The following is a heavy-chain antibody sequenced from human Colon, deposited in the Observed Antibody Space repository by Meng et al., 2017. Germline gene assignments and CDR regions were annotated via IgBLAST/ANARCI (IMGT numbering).Heavy chain of an antibody. Sequence: GESLKISCTTSGFTFGVYAINWVRQAPGKGLEWVGFIRGKAYGGTTEYAASVKGRFTIYRDDSKSNAYVHMNSLKTDDTAVYYCTGGSGSYSVVSWGQGTLVTVSS. V-gene: IGHV3-49*04. J-gene: IGHJ5*02. D-gene: IGHD3-10*01. CDR1: GFTFGVYA. CDR2: IRGKAYGGTT. CDR3: TGGSGSYSVVS.